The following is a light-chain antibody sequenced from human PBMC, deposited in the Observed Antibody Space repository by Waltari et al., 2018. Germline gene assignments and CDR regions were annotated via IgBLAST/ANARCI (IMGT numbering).Light chain of an antibody. V-gene: IGKV1-33*01. J-gene: IGKJ1*01. CDR1: QDIRNY. Sequence: DIQMTQSPSSMSASVGDRVSITCQASQDIRNYLSWYKQKPGKAPKLLIYDASNLETGVPSRFSGSASGTDFTFTISSLQPEDIATYYCQQYKDLPRTFGQGTKVEFK. CDR2: DAS. CDR3: QQYKDLPRT.